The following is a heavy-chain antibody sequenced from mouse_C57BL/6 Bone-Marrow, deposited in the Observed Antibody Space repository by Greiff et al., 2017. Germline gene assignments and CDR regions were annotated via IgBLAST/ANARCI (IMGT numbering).Heavy chain of an antibody. CDR1: GFNIKDYY. D-gene: IGHD1-1*01. Sequence: VQLQQSGAELVKPGASVKLSCTASGFNIKDYYMHWVKQRTEQGLEWIGRIDPEDGETTYAQKVQGKATITADTSSNTAYLQLSSLTSDDTAFYYCARDLYYYGSSYDTAYWGQGTLGTVSA. J-gene: IGHJ3*01. CDR2: IDPEDGET. V-gene: IGHV14-2*01. CDR3: ARDLYYYGSSYDTAY.